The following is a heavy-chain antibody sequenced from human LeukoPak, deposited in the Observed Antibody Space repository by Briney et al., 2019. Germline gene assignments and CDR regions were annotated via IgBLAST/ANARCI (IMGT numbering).Heavy chain of an antibody. CDR1: GGTLSSYA. CDR2: IMPIFGTA. D-gene: IGHD5-18*01. Sequence: SVKVSCKASGGTLSSYAISWVRQAPGQGLEWMGGIMPIFGTANYAQKFQGRVTITTDESTSTAYMELSSLRSEDTAVYYCASGGYSYGYLNDYWGQGTLVTVSS. CDR3: ASGGYSYGYLNDY. V-gene: IGHV1-69*05. J-gene: IGHJ4*02.